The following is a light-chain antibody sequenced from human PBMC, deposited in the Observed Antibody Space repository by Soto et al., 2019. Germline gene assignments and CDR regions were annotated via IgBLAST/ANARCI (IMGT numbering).Light chain of an antibody. CDR1: QSISSSY. J-gene: IGKJ1*01. V-gene: IGKV3-20*01. CDR2: GAS. Sequence: EIVLTQSPATLSLSPGERATLSCRASQSISSSYLAWYQQKPGQAPRLLIYGASSRATGIPERFSGSGSGTDFTLTISRLEPEDFAVYYCQQYGSSRWTFGQGTKVDI. CDR3: QQYGSSRWT.